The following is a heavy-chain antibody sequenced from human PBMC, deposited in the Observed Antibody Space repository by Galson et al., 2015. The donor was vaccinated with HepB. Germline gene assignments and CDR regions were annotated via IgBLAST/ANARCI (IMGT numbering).Heavy chain of an antibody. J-gene: IGHJ4*02. V-gene: IGHV1-3*04. CDR1: GYTFTSYA. CDR3: ARDVSPEEGGTPRVFDY. CDR2: INTGKGNV. D-gene: IGHD1-26*01. Sequence: SVKVSCKASGYTFTSYAMFWVRQAPGQRLECLGWINTGKGNVKYSQKFQGRVTITRDTSETTAYMELSSLRAEDTAVYYCARDVSPEEGGTPRVFDYWGQGTLVTVSP.